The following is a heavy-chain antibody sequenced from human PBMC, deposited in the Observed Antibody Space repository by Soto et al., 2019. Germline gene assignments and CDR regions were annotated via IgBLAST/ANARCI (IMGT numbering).Heavy chain of an antibody. CDR1: GFTFSNYD. CDR2: ISDSGSGT. J-gene: IGHJ6*02. CDR3: VSQAKLTTVTANVGYYFGLDV. V-gene: IGHV3-23*01. D-gene: IGHD4-4*01. Sequence: PGGSLRLSCAASGFTFSNYDMSWVRHSPGKGLAWVSAISDSGSGTYYANSVKGRSTNYRDNSKNTLYLQMNSLRGEETAVNYGVSQAKLTTVTANVGYYFGLDVWGQGTMVTVSS.